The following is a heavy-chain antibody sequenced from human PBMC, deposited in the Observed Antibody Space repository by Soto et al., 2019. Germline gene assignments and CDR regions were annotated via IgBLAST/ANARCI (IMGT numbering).Heavy chain of an antibody. D-gene: IGHD3-16*02. CDR2: IYDSESA. V-gene: IGHV4-59*08. CDR3: ARTNRGQGFDF. Sequence: QVQLQESGPGLVKPSETLSLTCTVSGGSISSYFWSWIRQPPGKGLEWIGYIYDSESASYNPSLKSRVTMSLDTSNNQFSRKLTSVTAADTAVYYCARTNRGQGFDFWGQGTLVTVSS. J-gene: IGHJ4*02. CDR1: GGSISSYF.